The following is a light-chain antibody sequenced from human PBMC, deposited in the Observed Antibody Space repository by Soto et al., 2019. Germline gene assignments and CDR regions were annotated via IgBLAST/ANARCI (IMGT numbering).Light chain of an antibody. Sequence: QPVLTQPPSVSGAPGQRIIIPCTGSGSSIGAGYDVNWYQHVPGTPPKLLIFGDNNRPSGVPDRFSASKAGTSASLAITGLQPEDEAEYYCQSYDTSMSGLNWVFGGGTKLTVL. CDR3: QSYDTSMSGLNWV. CDR1: GSSIGAGYD. CDR2: GDN. V-gene: IGLV1-40*01. J-gene: IGLJ3*02.